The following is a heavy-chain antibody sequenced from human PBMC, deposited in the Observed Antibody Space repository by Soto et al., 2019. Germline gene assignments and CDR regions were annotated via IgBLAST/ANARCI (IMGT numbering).Heavy chain of an antibody. D-gene: IGHD5-18*01. Sequence: EVQLVESGGGLVQPGRSLRLSCAASGFTFDDYAMHWVRQAPGKGLEWVSGISWNSGSIGYADSVKGRFTISRDNAKNSLYLQMNSLRAEDTALYYCAKGPGMATAFDYWGQGTLVTVSS. V-gene: IGHV3-9*01. J-gene: IGHJ4*02. CDR1: GFTFDDYA. CDR2: ISWNSGSI. CDR3: AKGPGMATAFDY.